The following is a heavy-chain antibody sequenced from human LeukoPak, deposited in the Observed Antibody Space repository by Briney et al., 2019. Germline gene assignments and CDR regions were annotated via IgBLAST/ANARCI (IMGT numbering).Heavy chain of an antibody. V-gene: IGHV1-69*06. CDR2: IIPIFGTA. CDR3: ARENSYGLRAFDI. D-gene: IGHD5-18*01. CDR1: GGTFSSYA. J-gene: IGHJ3*02. Sequence: SVTVSCKASGGTFSSYAISWVRQAPGQGLEWMGGIIPIFGTANYAQKFQGRVTITADKSTSTAYMELSSLRSEDTAAYYCARENSYGLRAFDIWGQGTMVTVSS.